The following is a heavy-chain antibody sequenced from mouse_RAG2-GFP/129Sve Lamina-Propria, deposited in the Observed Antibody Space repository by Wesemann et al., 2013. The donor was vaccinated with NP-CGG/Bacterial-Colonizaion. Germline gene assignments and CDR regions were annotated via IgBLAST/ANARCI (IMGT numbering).Heavy chain of an antibody. CDR1: GYTFTDYY. D-gene: IGHD3-2*02. Sequence: EVQLQQSGPELVKPGASVKISCKASGYTFTDYYMNWVKQSHGKSLEWIGDINPNNGGTSYNQKFKGKATLTVDKSSSTAYMELRSLTSEDSAVYYCALRLRNYWGQGTTLTVSS. V-gene: IGHV1-26*01. CDR3: ALRLRNY. J-gene: IGHJ2*01. CDR2: INPNNGGT.